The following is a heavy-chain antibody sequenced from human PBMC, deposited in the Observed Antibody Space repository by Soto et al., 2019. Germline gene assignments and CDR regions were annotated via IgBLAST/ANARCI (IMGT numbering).Heavy chain of an antibody. CDR2: IYYSGSA. V-gene: IGHV4-30-4*01. D-gene: IGHD3-9*01. J-gene: IGHJ4*02. Sequence: SETLSLTCTVSGGSISSGDYYWSWIRQPPGKGLEWIGYIYYSGSAYYNPSLRSRVTISVDTSKNQFSLKLSSVTAADTAVYYCATFQGGSRYFGYWGQGTLVTVSS. CDR1: GGSISSGDYY. CDR3: ATFQGGSRYFGY.